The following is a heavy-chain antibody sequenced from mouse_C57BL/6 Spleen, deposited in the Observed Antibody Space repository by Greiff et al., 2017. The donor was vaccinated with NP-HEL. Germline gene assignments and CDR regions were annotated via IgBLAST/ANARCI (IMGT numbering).Heavy chain of an antibody. D-gene: IGHD2-5*01. V-gene: IGHV1-55*01. CDR3: AREGYSNPYYYARGD. J-gene: IGHJ4*01. CDR1: GYTFTSYW. Sequence: VQLQQPGAELVKPGASVKMSCKASGYTFTSYWITWVKQRPGQGLEWIGDIYPGSGSTNYNEKFKSKATLTVDTSSSTAYMQLSSLTSEDSAVYYCAREGYSNPYYYARGDWGQGTSVTVSS. CDR2: IYPGSGST.